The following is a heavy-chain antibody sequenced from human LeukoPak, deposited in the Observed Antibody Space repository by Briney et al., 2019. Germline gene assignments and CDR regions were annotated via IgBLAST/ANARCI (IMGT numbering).Heavy chain of an antibody. CDR3: ARESLFGESKKQWLPWYGY. V-gene: IGHV1-46*01. D-gene: IGHD6-19*01. CDR1: GYTFTSYY. J-gene: IGHJ4*02. CDR2: INPSGGST. Sequence: ASVKVSCKASGYTFTSYYMHWVRQAPGQGLEWMGIINPSGGSTSYAQKFQGRVTMTRDTSTSTVYMELSSPRSEDTAVYYCARESLFGESKKQWLPWYGYWGQGTLVTVSS.